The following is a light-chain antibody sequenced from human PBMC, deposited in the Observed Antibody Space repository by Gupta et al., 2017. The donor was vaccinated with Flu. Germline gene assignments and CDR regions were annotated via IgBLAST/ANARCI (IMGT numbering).Light chain of an antibody. CDR1: SASCSTSYY. CDR3: VWDMGSGIWV. Sequence: TVVTQEPLFSVSPGWTLPLTCVLRSASCSTSYYPSWYQQTPGQAPRTLIYSTNSRSAGVPGRFSGSSRGNKAALTITGAQADDESDYYCVWDMGSGIWVFGGGTKLTVL. CDR2: STN. J-gene: IGLJ3*02. V-gene: IGLV8-61*01.